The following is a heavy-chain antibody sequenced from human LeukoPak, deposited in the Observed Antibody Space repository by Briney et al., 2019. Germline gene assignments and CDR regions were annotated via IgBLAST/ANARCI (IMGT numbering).Heavy chain of an antibody. D-gene: IGHD2-2*01. CDR1: GYTFTSYG. CDR2: ISAYNGNT. CDR3: ARDLCSSTSCYENWFDP. J-gene: IGHJ5*02. Sequence: ASVKVSCMASGYTFTSYGISWVRPAPGQGLEWMGWISAYNGNTNYAQKLQGRVIMTTDTSTRTACMKLRCLRSDDTAVYYRARDLCSSTSCYENWFDPWGQGTLVTVSS. V-gene: IGHV1-18*01.